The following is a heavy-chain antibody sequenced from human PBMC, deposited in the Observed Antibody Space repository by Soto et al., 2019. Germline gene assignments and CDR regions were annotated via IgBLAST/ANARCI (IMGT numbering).Heavy chain of an antibody. CDR1: GGSISSSSYY. V-gene: IGHV4-39*01. D-gene: IGHD2-15*01. CDR3: ARRSYCSGGSCYGWSWFDP. Sequence: PSETLSLTCTVSGGSISSSSYYWGWIRQPPGKGLEWIGSIYYSGSTYYNPSLKSRVTISVDTSKNQFSLKLSSVTAADTAVYYCARRSYCSGGSCYGWSWFDPWGQGTLVTVSS. CDR2: IYYSGST. J-gene: IGHJ5*02.